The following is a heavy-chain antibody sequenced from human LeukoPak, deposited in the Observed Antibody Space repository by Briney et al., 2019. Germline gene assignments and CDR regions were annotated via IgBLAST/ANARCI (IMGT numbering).Heavy chain of an antibody. Sequence: SETLSLTCTVSGGSISSDYWSWIRQPPGKGLEWMGYIYHSGSTKYNFSLKSRVTISVDTSKNEISLKLSSVTAADTVVYYCASTSYYDILTGRYYFDSWGRGTLVTVSS. V-gene: IGHV4-59*08. CDR3: ASTSYYDILTGRYYFDS. D-gene: IGHD3-9*01. CDR2: IYHSGST. J-gene: IGHJ4*02. CDR1: GGSISSDY.